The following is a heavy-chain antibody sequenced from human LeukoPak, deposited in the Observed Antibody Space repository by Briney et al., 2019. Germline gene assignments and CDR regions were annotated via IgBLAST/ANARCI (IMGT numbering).Heavy chain of an antibody. J-gene: IGHJ4*02. CDR3: ARHHVAAIGY. CDR1: GDSISSSSYY. V-gene: IGHV4-39*01. D-gene: IGHD1-26*01. Sequence: SETLSLTCFVSGDSISSSSYYWGWIRQPPGKGLEWIGSMSNTGTTYYNASLNSRFIVSVDTSKNQFSLRLSSVTAADTAVYFCARHHVAAIGYWGQGILVTVSS. CDR2: MSNTGTT.